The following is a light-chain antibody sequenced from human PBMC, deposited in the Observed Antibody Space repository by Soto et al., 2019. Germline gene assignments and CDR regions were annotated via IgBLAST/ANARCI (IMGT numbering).Light chain of an antibody. CDR1: QSVGSY. Sequence: EIVLTQSPATRSLSPGERATLSCSASQSVGSYLAWYQQKPGQAPRLLIYEASNRATGIPARFSGGGSGTDFTLTISSLEPEDFAVYYCQQRSNWPPITFGQGTRLEIK. J-gene: IGKJ5*01. CDR2: EAS. CDR3: QQRSNWPPIT. V-gene: IGKV3-11*01.